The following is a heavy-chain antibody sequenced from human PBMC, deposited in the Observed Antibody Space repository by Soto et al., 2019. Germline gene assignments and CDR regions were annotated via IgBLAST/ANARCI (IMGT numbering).Heavy chain of an antibody. CDR2: ISSNSAYI. V-gene: IGHV3-21*01. CDR1: GFTFRSFT. D-gene: IGHD6-13*01. CDR3: TRDALRDSSDRGWFHL. Sequence: GSLRLSCAASGFTFRSFTMNWVRQAPGKGLEWVSTISSNSAYIYYTDALRGRFTISRDNDKNSLHLQMNSLRAEDTAVYYCTRDALRDSSDRGWFHLWCPGTLVTVSS. J-gene: IGHJ5*02.